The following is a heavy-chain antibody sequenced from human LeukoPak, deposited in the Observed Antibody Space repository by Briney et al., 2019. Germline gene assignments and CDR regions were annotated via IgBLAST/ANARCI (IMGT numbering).Heavy chain of an antibody. CDR2: ISYDGSHK. J-gene: IGHJ4*02. D-gene: IGHD2-21*02. V-gene: IGHV3-30*18. CDR1: GXTFSSHG. Sequence: PGRSLRLSCSDSGXTFSSHGMHWVRLAPAKGLEWVAVISYDGSHKYYADSVKGRFTISRDNSKNTLYLQMNSLRAKDTALYYCAKEYCGGNCYQDYFDYWGQGILVTVSS. CDR3: AKEYCGGNCYQDYFDY.